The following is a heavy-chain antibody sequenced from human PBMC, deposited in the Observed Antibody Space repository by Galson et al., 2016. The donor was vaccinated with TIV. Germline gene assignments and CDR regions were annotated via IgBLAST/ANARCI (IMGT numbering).Heavy chain of an antibody. CDR3: ARERGTIFGVVIIAMYYFDY. D-gene: IGHD3-3*01. V-gene: IGHV3-30-3*01. Sequence: SLRLSCAASGFTFSRYAMHWVRQAPGKGLEWVAIISFDGSNTNYADSVRGRFTIFRDNSRNTLYLQMNSLSSKDTAVYYCARERGTIFGVVIIAMYYFDYWGQGTLVTVSS. CDR1: GFTFSRYA. CDR2: ISFDGSNT. J-gene: IGHJ4*02.